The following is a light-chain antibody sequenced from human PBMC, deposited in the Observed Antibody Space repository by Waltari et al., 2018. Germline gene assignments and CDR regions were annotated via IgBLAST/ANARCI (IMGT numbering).Light chain of an antibody. CDR1: QSIRTY. V-gene: IGKV1-39*01. Sequence: DIQLTQSPSSLSASVGDRVTITCRASQSIRTYLNWFQQKPGKAPNLLIYAASSLLSGVPSRFSGSGSGTDFTLTITSLQPEDFATYYCQQSFSTVITFGQGTRLEIK. J-gene: IGKJ5*01. CDR3: QQSFSTVIT. CDR2: AAS.